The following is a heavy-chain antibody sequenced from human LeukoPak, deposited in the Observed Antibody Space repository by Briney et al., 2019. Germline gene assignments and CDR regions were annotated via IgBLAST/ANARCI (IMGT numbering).Heavy chain of an antibody. D-gene: IGHD6-6*01. CDR3: AKDIAFGQLVVDY. V-gene: IGHV3-30*02. J-gene: IGHJ4*02. Sequence: PGGSLRLSCAASGFTFSSYGMHWVRQAPGKGLEWVAFIRYDGSDKYYADSVKGRFTISRDNSKNTLYLQMNSLRAEDAAVYYCAKDIAFGQLVVDYWGQGTLVTVSS. CDR2: IRYDGSDK. CDR1: GFTFSSYG.